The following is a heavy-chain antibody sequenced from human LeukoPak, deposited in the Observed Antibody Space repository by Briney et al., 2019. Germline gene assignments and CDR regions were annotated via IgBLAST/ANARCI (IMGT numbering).Heavy chain of an antibody. CDR2: INPTTGST. CDR3: ARDNYYDTRVGAFDI. D-gene: IGHD3-22*01. Sequence: ASVKVSCKASGYTFTNFYLHWVRQAPGQGLEWMGIINPTTGSTTYAQKFQGRVTITTDESTSTAYMELSSLRSEDTAVYYCARDNYYDTRVGAFDIWGQGTMVTVSS. CDR1: GYTFTNFY. V-gene: IGHV1-46*01. J-gene: IGHJ3*02.